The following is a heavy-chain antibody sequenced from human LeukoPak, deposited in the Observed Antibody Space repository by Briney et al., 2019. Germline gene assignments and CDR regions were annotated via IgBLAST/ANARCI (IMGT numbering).Heavy chain of an antibody. CDR1: GGSIARSGYY. D-gene: IGHD4-17*01. CDR3: ARQSTTVMDFDY. V-gene: IGHV4-39*01. J-gene: IGHJ4*02. CDR2: IYYSGTT. Sequence: SETLSLTCTVSGGSIARSGYYWSWVRQPPGKGLEWIATIYYSGTTYYNAPLKSRVTISVDTSKNQFSLKLSSVTAADTAVYYCARQSTTVMDFDYWGQGTLVTVSS.